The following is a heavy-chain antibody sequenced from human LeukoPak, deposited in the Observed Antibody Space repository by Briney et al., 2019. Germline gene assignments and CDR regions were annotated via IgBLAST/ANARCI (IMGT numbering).Heavy chain of an antibody. J-gene: IGHJ4*02. V-gene: IGHV3-33*08. D-gene: IGHD3-9*01. Sequence: LAGGSLILSCAASGFTFTTYGMHWVRQAPGKGLEWVAVIWYDGSDKYYAASVRGRFTISRDISKNTLYLEMNSLRAEDTAVYYCARDLRTRYLDYWGQGTLVTVSS. CDR2: IWYDGSDK. CDR3: ARDLRTRYLDY. CDR1: GFTFTTYG.